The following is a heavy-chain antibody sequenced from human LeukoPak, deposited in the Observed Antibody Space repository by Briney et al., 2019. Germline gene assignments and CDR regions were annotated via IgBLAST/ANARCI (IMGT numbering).Heavy chain of an antibody. V-gene: IGHV3-30*02. D-gene: IGHD3-10*01. CDR2: IRYDGSNK. J-gene: IGHJ3*02. CDR3: AKDQAITMVRGVIIALDGAFDI. Sequence: GGSLRLSCAASGFTFSSYGMHWVRQAPGKGLEWVAFIRYDGSNKYYADSVKGRFTISRDNSKNTLYLQMNSLRAEDTAVYYCAKDQAITMVRGVIIALDGAFDIWGQGTMVTVSS. CDR1: GFTFSSYG.